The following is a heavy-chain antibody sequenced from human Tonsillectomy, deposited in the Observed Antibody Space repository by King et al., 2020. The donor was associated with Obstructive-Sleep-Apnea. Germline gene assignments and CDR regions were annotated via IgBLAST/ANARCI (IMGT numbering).Heavy chain of an antibody. J-gene: IGHJ6*02. CDR2: IRYDGSNK. Sequence: VQLVESGGGVVQPGGSLRLSCTASGFTFSSYGMHWVPQAPGKGLEWVAFIRYDGSNKYYADSVKGRFTISRDNSKNTLYLHMNSLRAEDTAVYYCAKDFWAYCSGGSCYEVVDVWGQGTTVTVSS. CDR1: GFTFSSYG. V-gene: IGHV3-30*02. CDR3: AKDFWAYCSGGSCYEVVDV. D-gene: IGHD2-15*01.